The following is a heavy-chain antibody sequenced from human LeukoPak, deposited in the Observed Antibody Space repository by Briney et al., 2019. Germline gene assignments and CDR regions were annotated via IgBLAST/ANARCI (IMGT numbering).Heavy chain of an antibody. Sequence: ASVKASCKVSGYTLTELSMHWVRQAPGKGLEWMGGFDPEDGETIYAQKFQGRVTMAEDTSTDTAYMELSSLRSEDTAVYYCATDLSIAAAGTRWFDPWGQGTLVTVSS. D-gene: IGHD6-13*01. CDR2: FDPEDGET. V-gene: IGHV1-24*01. CDR1: GYTLTELS. J-gene: IGHJ5*02. CDR3: ATDLSIAAAGTRWFDP.